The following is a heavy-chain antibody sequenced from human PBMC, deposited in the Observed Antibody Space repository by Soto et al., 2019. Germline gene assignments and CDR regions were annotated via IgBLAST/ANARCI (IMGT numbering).Heavy chain of an antibody. J-gene: IGHJ4*02. CDR1: GYAFTTYG. Sequence: QVHLVQSGAEVKKPGASVKVSCKGSGYAFTTYGITWVRQAPGQGLEWMGWISAHNGNTNYAQKRQGRVTVTRDTATSTAYMDLRSLSSDDTAVYYWARGRDGDYWGQGALVTVSS. CDR2: ISAHNGNT. D-gene: IGHD6-6*01. V-gene: IGHV1-18*01. CDR3: ARGRDGDY.